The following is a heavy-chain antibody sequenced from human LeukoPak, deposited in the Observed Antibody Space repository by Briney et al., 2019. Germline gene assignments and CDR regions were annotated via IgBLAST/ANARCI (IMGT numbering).Heavy chain of an antibody. CDR3: ARLRGGYIATRD. Sequence: SETLSLTCTVSGVSISSSGYYWGWIRQPPGKGLEWIGSIYYSGTTYYNPSLKSRLTISVDTSKNQFSLKLSSVTAADTAVYYCARLRGGYIATRDWGQGTLVTVSS. CDR2: IYYSGTT. V-gene: IGHV4-39*01. D-gene: IGHD6-6*01. J-gene: IGHJ4*02. CDR1: GVSISSSGYY.